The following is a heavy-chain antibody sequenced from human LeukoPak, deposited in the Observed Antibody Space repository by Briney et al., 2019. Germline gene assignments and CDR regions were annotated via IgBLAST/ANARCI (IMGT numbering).Heavy chain of an antibody. J-gene: IGHJ6*03. V-gene: IGHV3-20*01. CDR2: INWNGGST. D-gene: IGHD3-10*01. CDR1: GFTFDDYG. CDR3: ARGSYYYGSGYMDV. Sequence: RAGGSLRLSCAAPGFTFDDYGMSWVRQAPGKGLEWVSGINWNGGSTGYADSVKGRFTISRDNAKNSLYLQMNSLRAEDTALYHCARGSYYYGSGYMDVWGKGTTVTISS.